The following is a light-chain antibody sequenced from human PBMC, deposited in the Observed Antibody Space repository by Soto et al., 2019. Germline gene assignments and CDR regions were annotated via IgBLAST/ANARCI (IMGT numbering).Light chain of an antibody. CDR2: GAS. CDR3: QQYASSPPWT. V-gene: IGKV3-20*01. J-gene: IGKJ1*01. Sequence: EIVLTQSPGTLSLSPGERATLSCRASQRVSSCYLGWYQQRPGQAPRIRLYGASNRAAGIPDRFSGRGSETDFTLTISRLESEDFAVYCCQQYASSPPWTFGQGTKVAIK. CDR1: QRVSSCY.